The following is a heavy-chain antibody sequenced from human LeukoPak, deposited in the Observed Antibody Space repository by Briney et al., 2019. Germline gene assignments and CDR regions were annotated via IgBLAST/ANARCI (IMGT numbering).Heavy chain of an antibody. CDR2: FNPEDGEK. CDR3: GRDAGLSSAWGIIPGYYFDY. V-gene: IGHV1-24*01. D-gene: IGHD6-19*01. Sequence: ASVKLSCKVSGYTLTELSIYWVRQAPGKGLEWMGGFNPEDGEKIYVEKFQGRVTITGDESTSTAYMELSSLRSEDTAVYYCGRDAGLSSAWGIIPGYYFDYWGQGTLVTVFS. CDR1: GYTLTELS. J-gene: IGHJ4*02.